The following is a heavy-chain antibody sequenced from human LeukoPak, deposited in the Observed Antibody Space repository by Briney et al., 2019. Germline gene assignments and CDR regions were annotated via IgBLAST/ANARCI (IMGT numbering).Heavy chain of an antibody. CDR2: SYYSVST. V-gene: IGHV4-39*01. CDR3: ARRSGSYYATPFDY. D-gene: IGHD1-26*01. Sequence: PSETLSLTCTVSGVSISSSSYYWGWIRQPPGKGLEWIGSSYYSVSTYYNPSLKSRVTISVATSKNQFSQKLSSVTAADTAVYYCARRSGSYYATPFDYWGQGTLVTVSS. CDR1: GVSISSSSYY. J-gene: IGHJ4*02.